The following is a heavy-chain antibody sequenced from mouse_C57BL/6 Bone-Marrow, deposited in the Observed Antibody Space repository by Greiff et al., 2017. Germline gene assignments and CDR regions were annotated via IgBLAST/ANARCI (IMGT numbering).Heavy chain of an antibody. CDR1: GYAFSSSW. D-gene: IGHD2-5*01. J-gene: IGHJ4*01. CDR2: IYPGDGDT. CDR3: ASYYSNFLAMDY. V-gene: IGHV1-82*01. Sequence: QVQLKESGPELVKPGASVKISCKASGYAFSSSWMNWVKQRPGKGLEWIGRIYPGDGDTNYNGKFKGKATLTADKSSSTAYMQLSSLTSEDSAVYFCASYYSNFLAMDYWGQGTSVTVSS.